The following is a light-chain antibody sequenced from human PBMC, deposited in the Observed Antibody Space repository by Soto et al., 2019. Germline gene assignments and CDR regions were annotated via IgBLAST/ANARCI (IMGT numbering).Light chain of an antibody. CDR2: DAS. V-gene: IGKV3-11*01. Sequence: EIVLTQSPAPLSLYPGDRATLSCRASQGVWTYLAWYQQKRGQAQRLLMYDASNRASGVPARFSGSGSGTDFTLAISSLEPEDFAVYDCQQRNNWPRSTFGQGTR. J-gene: IGKJ5*01. CDR1: QGVWTY. CDR3: QQRNNWPRST.